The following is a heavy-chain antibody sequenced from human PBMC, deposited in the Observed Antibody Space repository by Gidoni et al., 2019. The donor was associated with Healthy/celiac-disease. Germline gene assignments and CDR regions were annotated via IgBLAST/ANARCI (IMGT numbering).Heavy chain of an antibody. V-gene: IGHV1-2*06. J-gene: IGHJ6*03. D-gene: IGHD3-10*01. Sequence: QVQLVQSGAEVQKPGASVKVSCKASGYTFTGYYMHLVRQAPGQRLEWMGRINPNSGGTNYAQKFQGRVTMTRDTSISTAYMELSRLRSDDTAVYYCTASDGSGVGPMDVWGKGTTVTVSS. CDR3: TASDGSGVGPMDV. CDR1: GYTFTGYY. CDR2: INPNSGGT.